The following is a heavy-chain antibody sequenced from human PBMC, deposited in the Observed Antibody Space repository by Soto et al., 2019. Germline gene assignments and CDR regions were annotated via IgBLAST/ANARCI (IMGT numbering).Heavy chain of an antibody. CDR3: ARDSSSGAGFDF. CDR2: IWYDGNSK. V-gene: IGHV3-33*01. Sequence: QVQLVESGGGVVQPGRSLRLSCAGSGFTFSSYGMHWVRQAPGKGLEWMAVIWYDGNSKDYGDSVRGRFTVSRDNSKNTLYLQMDSLRAEDTAVYYCARDSSSGAGFDFWGQGTLVTVSS. J-gene: IGHJ4*02. CDR1: GFTFSSYG. D-gene: IGHD7-27*01.